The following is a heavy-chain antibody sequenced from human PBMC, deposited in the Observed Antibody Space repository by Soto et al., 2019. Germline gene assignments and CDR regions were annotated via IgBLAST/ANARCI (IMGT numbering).Heavy chain of an antibody. D-gene: IGHD5-18*01. CDR3: ARDGRGYSYGNIDY. J-gene: IGHJ4*02. V-gene: IGHV1-69*01. Sequence: QVQLVQSGAEVKKPGSSVKVSCKASGGTFSCYAISWERQAPGQGLEWMGGIIPIFGTANYAQKFESRVTITADESTSTAYMEPSSLRSEDTVVYYCARDGRGYSYGNIDYWGQGTLVTVSS. CDR2: IIPIFGTA. CDR1: GGTFSCYA.